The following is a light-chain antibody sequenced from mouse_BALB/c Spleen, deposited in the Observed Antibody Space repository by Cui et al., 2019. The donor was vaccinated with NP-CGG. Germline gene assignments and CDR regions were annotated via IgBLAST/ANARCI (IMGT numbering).Light chain of an antibody. CDR2: GTS. V-gene: IGLV1*01. Sequence: ALVTQESALTTSPGETVTLTCRSSTGAVTTSNYANWVQEKPDHLVTGLIGGTSNRAPGVPARFSGSLIGDKAALTITGAQTEDEAIYFCALWYSNHWVFGGGTKLTVL. J-gene: IGLJ1*01. CDR1: TGAVTTSNY. CDR3: ALWYSNHWV.